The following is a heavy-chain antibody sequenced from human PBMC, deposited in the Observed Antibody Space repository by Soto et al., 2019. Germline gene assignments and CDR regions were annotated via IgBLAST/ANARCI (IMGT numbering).Heavy chain of an antibody. J-gene: IGHJ4*02. Sequence: SETLSLTCTVSGGSISSYYWSWIRQPPGKGLEWIGYIYYSGSTNYNPSLKSRVTISVDTSKNQFSLKLSSVTAADTAVYYCARLNEGRFDYWGQGTLVTVS. CDR2: IYYSGST. CDR1: GGSISSYY. V-gene: IGHV4-59*08. CDR3: ARLNEGRFDY.